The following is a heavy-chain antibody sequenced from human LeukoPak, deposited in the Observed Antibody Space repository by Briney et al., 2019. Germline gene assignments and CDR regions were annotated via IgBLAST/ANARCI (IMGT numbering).Heavy chain of an antibody. CDR1: GSTFSSYW. Sequence: GGSLRLSCAASGSTFSSYWMHWVRQVPGKGLVWVSRIGTDGSRTTYADYVRGRFTISRDNAKNTLYLQMNSLRAEDTAVYYCARDKYGGNSNAFDIWGQGTLVTVSS. CDR2: IGTDGSRT. D-gene: IGHD4-23*01. CDR3: ARDKYGGNSNAFDI. V-gene: IGHV3-74*01. J-gene: IGHJ3*02.